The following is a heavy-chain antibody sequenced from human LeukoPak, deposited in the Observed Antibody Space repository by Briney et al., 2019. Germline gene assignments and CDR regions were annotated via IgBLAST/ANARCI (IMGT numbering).Heavy chain of an antibody. D-gene: IGHD3-9*01. V-gene: IGHV1-69*13. J-gene: IGHJ5*02. CDR1: GGTFSSYA. CDR3: ARDDPDYDINWFDP. Sequence: WASVKVSCKASGGTFSSYAISWVREAPGQGLGWMGGVIPIFGTANYPQKFQGRVTITADESTITAYMDLSSLRSEDTAVYYCARDDPDYDINWFDPWGQGTLVTVSS. CDR2: VIPIFGTA.